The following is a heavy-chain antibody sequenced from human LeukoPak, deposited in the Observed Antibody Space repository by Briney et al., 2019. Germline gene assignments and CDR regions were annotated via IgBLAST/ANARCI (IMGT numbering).Heavy chain of an antibody. CDR1: RFTFTDYY. CDR2: ISSSGSTI. Sequence: GGSLRLSCAPSRFTFTDYYMSWIRQAPGKGLERVSYISSSGSTIYYADSVKGRFTISRDNAKNSLYLQMNSLRAEDTAVYYCARDSDYDSSGYYYNYWGQGTLVTVSS. CDR3: ARDSDYDSSGYYYNY. V-gene: IGHV3-11*01. D-gene: IGHD3-22*01. J-gene: IGHJ4*02.